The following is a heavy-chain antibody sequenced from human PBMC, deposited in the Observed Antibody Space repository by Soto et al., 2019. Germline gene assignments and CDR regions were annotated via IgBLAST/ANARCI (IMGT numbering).Heavy chain of an antibody. D-gene: IGHD6-19*01. CDR3: ARLRWATIAEAGSFDY. V-gene: IGHV4-59*08. Sequence: QVQLQESGPGLVKPSETLSLTCTVSGGSISSKYWSWIRQPPGKGLEWIGYIFHNGRTNYDPSLKSRVIISVDTSRNQFSLKLRSVTAADTAVYYCARLRWATIAEAGSFDYWGQGVLVTVSS. J-gene: IGHJ4*02. CDR2: IFHNGRT. CDR1: GGSISSKY.